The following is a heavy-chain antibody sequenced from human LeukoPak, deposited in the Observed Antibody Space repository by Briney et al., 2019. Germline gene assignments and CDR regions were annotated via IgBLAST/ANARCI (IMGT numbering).Heavy chain of an antibody. Sequence: GESLKISCKGSGYSFTNYWIGWVRQMPGKGLEWVAIISPGNSDIKYSPSFQGQVTISADKSISTAYLQWSSLKASDTAMYYCARRRGIAAAHSAFDIWGQGTMVTVSS. D-gene: IGHD6-13*01. CDR1: GYSFTNYW. CDR3: ARRRGIAAAHSAFDI. J-gene: IGHJ3*02. V-gene: IGHV5-51*01. CDR2: ISPGNSDI.